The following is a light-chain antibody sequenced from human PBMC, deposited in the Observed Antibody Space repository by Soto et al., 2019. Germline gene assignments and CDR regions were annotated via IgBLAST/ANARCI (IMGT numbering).Light chain of an antibody. CDR1: QMVSSN. CDR2: GAS. J-gene: IGKJ1*01. V-gene: IGKV3-15*01. Sequence: EIVMTQSPATLSVSPGERATLSCRASQMVSSNLAWYQQKPGQAPRLLIYGASTRATGVPARFSGSGSGTEFTLTISGLQSEDSAVYYCQQYNNWPLWTFGQGTKVEIK. CDR3: QQYNNWPLWT.